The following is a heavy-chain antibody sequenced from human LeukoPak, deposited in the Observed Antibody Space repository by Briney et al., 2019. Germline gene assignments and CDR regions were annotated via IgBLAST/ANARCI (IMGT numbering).Heavy chain of an antibody. Sequence: GSSVKVSCKASGGTLSSYAISWVRQAPGQGLEWMGRIIPIFGTANYAQKFQGRVTITTDESTSTAYMELSSLRSENTAVYYCARARDDYGEYHAFDIWRQGTMVTVCS. CDR3: ARARDDYGEYHAFDI. V-gene: IGHV1-69*05. J-gene: IGHJ3*02. D-gene: IGHD4-17*01. CDR2: IIPIFGTA. CDR1: GGTLSSYA.